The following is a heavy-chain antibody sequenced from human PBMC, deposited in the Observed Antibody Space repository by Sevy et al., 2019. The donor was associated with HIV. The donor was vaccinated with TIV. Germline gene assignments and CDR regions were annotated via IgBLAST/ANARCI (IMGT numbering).Heavy chain of an antibody. CDR3: VREGSLRHFDV. CDR2: ISDRGSTI. Sequence: GGSLRLSCAASGFTFSDYYMSWIRQAPGRGLEWVSYISDRGSTIYYADSVKGRYTISRDNAKKSLFLQMNSLRAEDTAVYYCVREGSLRHFDVWGRGTLVTVSS. CDR1: GFTFSDYY. V-gene: IGHV3-11*01. J-gene: IGHJ2*01. D-gene: IGHD3-10*01.